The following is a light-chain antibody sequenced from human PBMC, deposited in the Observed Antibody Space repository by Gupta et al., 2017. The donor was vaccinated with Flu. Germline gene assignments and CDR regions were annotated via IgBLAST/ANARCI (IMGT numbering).Light chain of an antibody. CDR3: QQYYTPPIS. CDR1: QSILYSPNNKNY. Sequence: NCKSSQSILYSPNNKNYLAWYQQKPGQPPKLLIYWASTRESGVPDRFSGSGTGTDFTLTISSLQAEDVAVYYCQQYYTPPISFGQGTRLEIK. V-gene: IGKV4-1*01. J-gene: IGKJ5*01. CDR2: WAS.